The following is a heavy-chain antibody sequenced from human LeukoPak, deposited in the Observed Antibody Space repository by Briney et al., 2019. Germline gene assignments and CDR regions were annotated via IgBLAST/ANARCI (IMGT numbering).Heavy chain of an antibody. J-gene: IGHJ6*03. CDR3: ARSAEHCNNGVCFTDYYMDV. V-gene: IGHV1-2*06. CDR2: INPNSGDT. D-gene: IGHD2-8*01. CDR1: GYTFTGSY. Sequence: GASVKVSCKASGYTFTGSYIHWVRQAPGQGLGWMGRINPNSGDTNYPQKFQGRVTMTRDTSIITAYMELNSLTSDDTAVYFRARSAEHCNNGVCFTDYYMDVWGKGTTVTVSS.